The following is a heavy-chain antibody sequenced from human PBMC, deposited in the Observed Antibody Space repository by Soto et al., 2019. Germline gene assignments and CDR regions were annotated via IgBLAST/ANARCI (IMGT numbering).Heavy chain of an antibody. CDR1: GGTFSSYC. CDR3: RRGGGGSPNFDS. J-gene: IGHJ4*02. CDR2: IIPVFRTP. Sequence: QVQLVQSGAEVKKPGSSVKVSCKASGGTFSSYCFSWVRQAPGQGLEWMGGIIPVFRTPHHAKTFQDRVRIMADICSNTANRELSSRRSKDTPIFYWRRGGGGSPNFDSWAREPWSPSPQ. V-gene: IGHV1-69*06. D-gene: IGHD2-15*01.